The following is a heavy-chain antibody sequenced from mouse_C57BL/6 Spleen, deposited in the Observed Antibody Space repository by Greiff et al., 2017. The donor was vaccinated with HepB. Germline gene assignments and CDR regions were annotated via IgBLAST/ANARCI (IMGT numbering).Heavy chain of an antibody. Sequence: VQLKESGPGLVQPSQSLSITCTVSGFSLTSYGVHWVRQSPGKGLEWLGVIWSGGSTDYNAAFISRLSISKDNSKSQVFFKMNSLQADDTAIYYCARNSYSNLYYAMDYWGQGTSVTVSS. J-gene: IGHJ4*01. CDR1: GFSLTSYG. CDR2: IWSGGST. CDR3: ARNSYSNLYYAMDY. D-gene: IGHD2-5*01. V-gene: IGHV2-2*01.